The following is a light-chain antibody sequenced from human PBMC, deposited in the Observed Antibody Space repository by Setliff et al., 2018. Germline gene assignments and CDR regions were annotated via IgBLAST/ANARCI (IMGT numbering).Light chain of an antibody. CDR1: SSNIGNNY. V-gene: IGLV1-51*01. J-gene: IGLJ2*01. CDR3: GTWDSSLSAVL. Sequence: QSALTQPPSVSAAPGQKVTISCSGSSSNIGNNYVSWYQQLPGTAPKLLIYDNNKRPSGIPDRFSGSKSGTSATLGITGLQTGDEADYYCGTWDSSLSAVLFGGGTKGTV. CDR2: DNN.